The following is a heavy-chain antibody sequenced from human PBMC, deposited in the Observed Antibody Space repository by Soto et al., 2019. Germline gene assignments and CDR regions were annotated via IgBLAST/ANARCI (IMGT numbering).Heavy chain of an antibody. J-gene: IGHJ4*02. D-gene: IGHD3-3*01. CDR1: GYTFTTYG. Sequence: QVQLVQSGAEVKKPGASVKVSCKASGYTFTTYGISWVRQAXGXGLEWMGWISAYNGNTNYAQKLQGRLTMTTDTSTSTAYMELRSLRSDDTAVYHXAXXXAXNDFWSGYYHFDYWGQGTLVTVSS. CDR3: AXXXAXNDFWSGYYHFDY. CDR2: ISAYNGNT. V-gene: IGHV1-18*01.